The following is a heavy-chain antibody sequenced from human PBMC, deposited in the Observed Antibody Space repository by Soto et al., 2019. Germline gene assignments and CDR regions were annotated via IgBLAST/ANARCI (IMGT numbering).Heavy chain of an antibody. CDR3: AREVGNSVLS. J-gene: IGHJ4*02. CDR1: GVSISNYY. V-gene: IGHV4-59*01. D-gene: IGHD1-26*01. CDR2: IYYSGST. Sequence: SETLSLTCTVSGVSISNYYWSWIRQPPGRGLEWIGYIYYSGSTNYNPSLKSRVTISVDTSKNQFSLKLKSVTAADTAVYYCAREVGNSVLSWGKLTLVFVS.